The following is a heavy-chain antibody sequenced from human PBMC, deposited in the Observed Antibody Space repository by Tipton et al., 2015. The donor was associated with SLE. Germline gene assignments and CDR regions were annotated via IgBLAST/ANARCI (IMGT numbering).Heavy chain of an antibody. Sequence: SLRLSCAASGFTFSSYWMHWVRQAPGKGLVWVSRINSDGSSTSYADSVKGRFTISRDNSKNTLYLQMNSLRAEDTAVYYCAKDRPRNYYDSSGYHDYWGQGTLVTVSS. CDR3: AKDRPRNYYDSSGYHDY. CDR1: GFTFSSYW. J-gene: IGHJ4*02. CDR2: INSDGSST. D-gene: IGHD3-22*01. V-gene: IGHV3-74*01.